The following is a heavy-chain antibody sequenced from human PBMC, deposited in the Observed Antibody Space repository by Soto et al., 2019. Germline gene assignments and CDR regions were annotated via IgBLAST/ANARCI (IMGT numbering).Heavy chain of an antibody. CDR3: ARAQGHGSGSYSRDAFDF. V-gene: IGHV3-48*04. J-gene: IGHJ3*01. CDR1: GFTFSSYS. CDR2: IRSSSSTI. D-gene: IGHD3-10*01. Sequence: GGSLRLSCAASGFTFSSYSMNWVRQAPGKGLEWVSYIRSSSSTIYYADSVKGRFSISRDNAKTSLYLQMNSLRAEDTAVYYCARAQGHGSGSYSRDAFDFWGQGTMVTVSS.